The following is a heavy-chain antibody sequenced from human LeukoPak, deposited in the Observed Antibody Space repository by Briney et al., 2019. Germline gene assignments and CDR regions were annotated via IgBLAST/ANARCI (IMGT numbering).Heavy chain of an antibody. J-gene: IGHJ4*02. D-gene: IGHD3-10*01. CDR2: IYYSGST. V-gene: IGHV4-39*01. Sequence: PSETLSLTCTVSGGSISSSSYYWGWIRQPPGKGLEWIGSIYYSGSTYYNPSLKSRVTISVDTSKNQFSLKLSSVTAADTAVYYCARCRGLLWFGIEGFDYWGQGTLVTVSS. CDR1: GGSISSSSYY. CDR3: ARCRGLLWFGIEGFDY.